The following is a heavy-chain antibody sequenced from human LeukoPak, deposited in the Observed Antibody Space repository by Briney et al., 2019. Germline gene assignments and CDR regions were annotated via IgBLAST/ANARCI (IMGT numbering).Heavy chain of an antibody. J-gene: IGHJ4*02. V-gene: IGHV4-34*01. D-gene: IGHD3-10*01. CDR3: ARGRVVQGVIRLGY. Sequence: SETLSLTCAVYGGSFSGYYWSWIRQPPGKGLEWIGEINHSGSTNYNPSLKGRVTISVDTSKSQFSLKLSSVTAADTAVYYCARGRVVQGVIRLGYWGQGTLVTVSS. CDR2: INHSGST. CDR1: GGSFSGYY.